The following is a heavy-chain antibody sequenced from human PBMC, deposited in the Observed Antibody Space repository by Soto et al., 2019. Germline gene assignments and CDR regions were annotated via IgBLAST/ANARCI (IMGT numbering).Heavy chain of an antibody. V-gene: IGHV4-4*07. CDR2: SNTSAHT. CDR3: ARAPVTPNTSPIVCAFDL. D-gene: IGHD4-17*01. Sequence: SETLSLTCTVSGGSISSYYWSWLRRPAGKKVERIGRSNTSAHTIYIPPPNSRVTMSEDTSKNQLSLKLSSVPAADTAVYYCARAPVTPNTSPIVCAFDLRGQGIIVTVPS. CDR1: GGSISSYY. J-gene: IGHJ3*01.